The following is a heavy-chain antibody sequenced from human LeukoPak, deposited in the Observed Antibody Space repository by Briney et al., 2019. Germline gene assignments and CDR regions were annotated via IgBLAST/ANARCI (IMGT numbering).Heavy chain of an antibody. V-gene: IGHV1-2*06. J-gene: IGHJ4*02. CDR3: ARENDFNYLFDY. CDR1: GDIFTAYL. Sequence: GASVKVSCKASGDIFTAYLMLWVRQAPGQGLEWTGRINPTTGVTTYALRFQDRVTMTRDASVNTVYMELNRLTTADTAMYYCARENDFNYLFDYWGRGTLITVSS. D-gene: IGHD3-3*01. CDR2: INPTTGVT.